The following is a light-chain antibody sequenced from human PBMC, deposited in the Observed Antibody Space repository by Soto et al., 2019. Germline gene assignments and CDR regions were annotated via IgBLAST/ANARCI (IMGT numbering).Light chain of an antibody. CDR1: SSDVGGYNY. J-gene: IGLJ3*02. Sequence: QSALTQPASVSGSPGQSITISCTGTSSDVGGYNYVSWYQQHPGKAPKLMIYEVSNRPSGVSNRFSGSKSGNTASLTISGLQAEDEADYYCRSYTSSSTLVFGGGTKVTGL. V-gene: IGLV2-14*01. CDR3: RSYTSSSTLV. CDR2: EVS.